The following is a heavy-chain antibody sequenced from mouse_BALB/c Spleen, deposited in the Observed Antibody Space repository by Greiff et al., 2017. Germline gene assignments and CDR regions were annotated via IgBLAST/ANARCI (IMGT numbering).Heavy chain of an antibody. CDR2: INSNGGST. V-gene: IGHV5-6-2*01. CDR3: TRDQRNYDYFDY. Sequence: EVMLVESGGGLVKLGGSLKLSCAASGFTFSSYYMSWVRQTPEKRLELVAAINSNGGSTYYPDTVKGRFTISRDNAKNTLYLQMSSLKSEDTAMYYCTRDQRNYDYFDYWGQGTTLTVSS. CDR1: GFTFSSYY. J-gene: IGHJ2*01.